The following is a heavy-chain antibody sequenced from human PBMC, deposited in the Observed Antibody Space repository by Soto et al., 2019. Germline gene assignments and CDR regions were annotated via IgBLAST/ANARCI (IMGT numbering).Heavy chain of an antibody. CDR3: ARWGIAADDY. CDR2: IWYDGSNK. J-gene: IGHJ4*02. CDR1: GFTFSSYG. Sequence: QVQLVESGGGVVQPGMSLRLSCAASGFTFSSYGMHWVRQAPGKGLVWVAVIWYDGSNKYYADSVKGRFTISRDNSKNTLYLQMNSLRAEDTAVYYCARWGIAADDYWGKGTLVTVSS. D-gene: IGHD6-13*01. V-gene: IGHV3-33*01.